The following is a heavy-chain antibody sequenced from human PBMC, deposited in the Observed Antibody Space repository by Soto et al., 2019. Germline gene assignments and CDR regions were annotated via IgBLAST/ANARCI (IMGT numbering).Heavy chain of an antibody. Sequence: QVQLVQSGAEVKKPGSSVKVSCKASGGTFSSYAISWVRQAPGQGLEWMGGIIPIFGTANYAQKFQGRVTITADESTSTAYMELSSLRSEDTAVYYFARVEAVAGTSYYYGMDVWGQGTTVTVSS. V-gene: IGHV1-69*01. CDR2: IIPIFGTA. D-gene: IGHD6-19*01. CDR3: ARVEAVAGTSYYYGMDV. J-gene: IGHJ6*02. CDR1: GGTFSSYA.